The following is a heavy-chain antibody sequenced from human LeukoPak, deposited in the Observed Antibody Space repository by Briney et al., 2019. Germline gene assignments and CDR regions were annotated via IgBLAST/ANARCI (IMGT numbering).Heavy chain of an antibody. Sequence: PGGSLRLSCAASGFTFSSYAMSWVRQAPGKGLEWVSAISGSGGSTYYADSVKGRFTISRDNSKNTLYLQMNSLRAEDTAVYYCARETDVDTPSYYGMDVWGQGTTVTVS. CDR1: GFTFSSYA. J-gene: IGHJ6*02. V-gene: IGHV3-23*01. CDR2: ISGSGGST. D-gene: IGHD5-18*01. CDR3: ARETDVDTPSYYGMDV.